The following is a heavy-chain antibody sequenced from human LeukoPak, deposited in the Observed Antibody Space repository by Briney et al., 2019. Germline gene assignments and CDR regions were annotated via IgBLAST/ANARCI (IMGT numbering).Heavy chain of an antibody. CDR1: GGSFSGYY. V-gene: IGHV4-34*01. J-gene: IGHJ4*02. D-gene: IGHD3-16*02. CDR3: ARHRDYVWGSYRFYYFDY. Sequence: PSETLSLTCAVYGGSFSGYYWSWIRQPPGKGLEWIGEINHSGSTNYNPSLKSRVTISVDTSKNQFSLKLSSVTAADTAVYYCARHRDYVWGSYRFYYFDYWGQGTLVTVSS. CDR2: INHSGST.